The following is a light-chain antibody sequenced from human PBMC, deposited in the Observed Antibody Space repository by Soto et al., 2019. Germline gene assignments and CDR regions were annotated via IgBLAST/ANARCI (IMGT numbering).Light chain of an antibody. Sequence: IQMIQNPSSLSASVEDRVISTCRASQSISSYLNWYQQKPGKAPKLLIYAASSLQSGVPSRFSGSGSGTDFTFTISSLQPEDIATYYCQQYDNLPITFGQGTRLEI. CDR3: QQYDNLPIT. J-gene: IGKJ5*01. V-gene: IGKV1-33*01. CDR2: AAS. CDR1: QSISSY.